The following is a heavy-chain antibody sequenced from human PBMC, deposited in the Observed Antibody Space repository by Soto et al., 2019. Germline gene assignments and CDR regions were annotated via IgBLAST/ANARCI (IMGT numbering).Heavy chain of an antibody. V-gene: IGHV3-30-3*01. D-gene: IGHD2-2*01. Sequence: QVLLVDSGGGVVQPGRSLRLSCAASGFTFSSYAMNWVRQAPGKGLEWVALISYDGSNKYYADSVRGRFTISRDSSTNTLFLKMNSLRAADTAVYYCGRCTSTSCHLGSDYWGQGTLVTVAS. CDR3: GRCTSTSCHLGSDY. J-gene: IGHJ4*02. CDR1: GFTFSSYA. CDR2: ISYDGSNK.